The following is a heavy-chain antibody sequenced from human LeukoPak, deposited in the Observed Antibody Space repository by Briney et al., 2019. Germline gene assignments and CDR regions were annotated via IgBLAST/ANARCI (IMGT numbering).Heavy chain of an antibody. D-gene: IGHD2/OR15-2a*01. V-gene: IGHV3-23*01. CDR1: GFTFSSNS. J-gene: IGHJ4*02. CDR3: AIADSSTYGPPDY. CDR2: ITGGVGNI. Sequence: PGGSLRLSCAASGFTFSSNSMTWVRQAPGKGLQWVSTITGGVGNIYYADSVKGRFTISRDNSKNTLYLQMNSLRADDTAVYYCAIADSSTYGPPDYWGQGILVTVSS.